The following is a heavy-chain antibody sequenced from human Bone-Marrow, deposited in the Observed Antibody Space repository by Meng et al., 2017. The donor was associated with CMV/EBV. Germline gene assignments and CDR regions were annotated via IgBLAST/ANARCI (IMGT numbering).Heavy chain of an antibody. J-gene: IGHJ4*02. D-gene: IGHD3-22*01. CDR1: GGSFSGYY. V-gene: IGHV4-34*01. CDR3: ARGGVVVNGAPFDY. CDR2: INHSGST. Sequence: VQLQQGGAGLLKPSGTLALTCAVYGGSFSGYYWSWIRQPPGKGLEWIGEINHSGSTNYNPSLKSRVTISVDTSKNQFSLKLSSVTAADTAVYYCARGGVVVNGAPFDYWGQGTLVTVSS.